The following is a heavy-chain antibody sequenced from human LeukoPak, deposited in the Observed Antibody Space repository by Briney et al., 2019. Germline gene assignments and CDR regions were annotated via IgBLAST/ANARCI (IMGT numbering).Heavy chain of an antibody. CDR1: GGSISSYY. CDR3: ARQGTYCSSTSCYVGSNYYYYYMDV. V-gene: IGHV4-59*08. J-gene: IGHJ6*03. Sequence: PSGTLSLTCTVSGGSISSYYWSWIRQPPGKGLEWIGYIYYSGSTNYNPSLKSRVTISVDTSKNQFSLKLSSVTAADTAVYYCARQGTYCSSTSCYVGSNYYYYYMDVWGKGTAVTVSS. D-gene: IGHD2-2*01. CDR2: IYYSGST.